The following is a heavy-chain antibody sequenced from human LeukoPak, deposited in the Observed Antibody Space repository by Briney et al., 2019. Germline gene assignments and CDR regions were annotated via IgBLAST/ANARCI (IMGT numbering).Heavy chain of an antibody. J-gene: IGHJ6*02. V-gene: IGHV4-59*08. Sequence: SETLSLTCTVSGGSISSYYWSWIRQPPGKGLEWIGDIYYSGSTNYNPSLKSRVTISVDTSRNQFSLKLSSVTAADTAVYYCARHLMVRGVYYYYYGMDVWGQGTTVTVSS. CDR3: ARHLMVRGVYYYYYGMDV. CDR2: IYYSGST. D-gene: IGHD3-10*01. CDR1: GGSISSYY.